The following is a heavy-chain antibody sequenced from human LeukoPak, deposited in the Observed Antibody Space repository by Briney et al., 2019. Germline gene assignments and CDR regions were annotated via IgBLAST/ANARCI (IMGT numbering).Heavy chain of an antibody. J-gene: IGHJ4*02. CDR2: IYTSGGT. CDR3: ARESSSGILNDY. Sequence: SETLSLTCTVSGGSISSYYWSWIRQPAGKGLEWIGRIYTSGGTNYNPSLKSRVTMSVDTSKNQFSLKLSSVTAADTAVYYCARESSSGILNDYWGQGTLVTVSS. V-gene: IGHV4-4*07. CDR1: GGSISSYY. D-gene: IGHD1-26*01.